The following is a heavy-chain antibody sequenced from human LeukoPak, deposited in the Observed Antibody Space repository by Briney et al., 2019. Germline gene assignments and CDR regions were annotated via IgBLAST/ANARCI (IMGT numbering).Heavy chain of an antibody. D-gene: IGHD4-17*01. V-gene: IGHV4-39*01. CDR1: GGSINTSHYF. Sequence: SETLSLTCTVSGGSINTSHYFWGWIRQPPGKGLEWIGSTYYTGSTYYNPSLKSRVTMSIDTSKNQFSLKLSSVTAADTAVYYCARQGTMTAFNYWGQGTLVTVSS. CDR3: ARQGTMTAFNY. CDR2: TYYTGST. J-gene: IGHJ4*02.